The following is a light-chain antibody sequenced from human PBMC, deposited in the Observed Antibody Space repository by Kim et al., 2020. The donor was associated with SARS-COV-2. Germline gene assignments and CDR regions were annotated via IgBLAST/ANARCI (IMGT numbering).Light chain of an antibody. CDR3: QQYNNYSPLT. J-gene: IGKJ4*02. Sequence: DIQMTQSPSTLPSSVGERATITCRASQSISSCLAWYQQKPGKAPKLLIYDASSLESGVPARFSGSGSGTEFTLTISSLQPDDIATYYCQQYNNYSPLTFGGGTKVDIK. CDR1: QSISSC. CDR2: DAS. V-gene: IGKV1-5*01.